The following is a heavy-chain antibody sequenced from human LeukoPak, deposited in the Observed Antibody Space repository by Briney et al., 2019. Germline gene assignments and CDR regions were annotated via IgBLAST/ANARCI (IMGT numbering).Heavy chain of an antibody. CDR1: GFTFSSYW. Sequence: GGSLRLSCAASGFTFSSYWMSWVRQAPGKGLEWVSVIYSGGSTYYADSVKGRFTISRHNSKNTLYLQMNSLRAEDTAVYYCATSSSGYSYGVDYWGQGTLVTVSS. D-gene: IGHD5-18*01. V-gene: IGHV3-53*04. J-gene: IGHJ4*02. CDR3: ATSSSGYSYGVDY. CDR2: IYSGGST.